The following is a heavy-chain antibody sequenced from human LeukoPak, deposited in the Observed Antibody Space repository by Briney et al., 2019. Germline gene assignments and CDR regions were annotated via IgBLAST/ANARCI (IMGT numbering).Heavy chain of an antibody. J-gene: IGHJ3*02. CDR2: IYTSGST. CDR1: GGSISSYY. CDR3: ARDLRRPGYYGILTGLGGGGDAFDI. Sequence: PSETLSLTCTVPGGSISSYYWSWIRQPAGKALEWIRRIYTSGSTNYNPSLKSRVTMSVDTSKNQFSLKLSSVTAADTAVYYCARDLRRPGYYGILTGLGGGGDAFDIWGQGTMVTVSS. V-gene: IGHV4-4*07. D-gene: IGHD3-9*01.